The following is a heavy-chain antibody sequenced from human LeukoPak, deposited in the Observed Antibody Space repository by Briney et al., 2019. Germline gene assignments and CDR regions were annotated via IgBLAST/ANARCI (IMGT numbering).Heavy chain of an antibody. CDR2: FHRGRI. Sequence: SETLSLTCKVSGYPIGLDYYWVWIRQAPGRGLQWIGGFHRGRIQYNSALKSRVTISIDSSKNQFSLKLSSVTAADTAVYYCARDGRGFLEWPRDWFDPWGQGTLVTVSS. CDR1: GYPIGLDYY. V-gene: IGHV4-38-2*02. J-gene: IGHJ5*02. D-gene: IGHD3-3*01. CDR3: ARDGRGFLEWPRDWFDP.